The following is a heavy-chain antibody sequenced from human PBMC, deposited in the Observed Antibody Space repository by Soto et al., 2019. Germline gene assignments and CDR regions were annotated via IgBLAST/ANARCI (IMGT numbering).Heavy chain of an antibody. Sequence: EVQLVESGGGLVQPGGSLRLSCAASGFTFSSYSINWVRRAPGKGLEWVSYISGGSNTIYYADSVKGRFTISRDNAKNSLYLQMDNLRAEDTAVYYCARRPSITGTRGTTFFDYWGQGTLVTVSS. V-gene: IGHV3-48*01. CDR3: ARRPSITGTRGTTFFDY. D-gene: IGHD1-20*01. CDR1: GFTFSSYS. J-gene: IGHJ4*02. CDR2: ISGGSNTI.